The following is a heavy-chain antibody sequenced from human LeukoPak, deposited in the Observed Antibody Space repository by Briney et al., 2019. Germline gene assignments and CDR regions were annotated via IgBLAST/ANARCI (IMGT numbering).Heavy chain of an antibody. CDR3: ARADRLHGGPYLIGP. J-gene: IGHJ5*02. CDR1: GYSFTDYY. D-gene: IGHD2-21*01. V-gene: IGHV1-2*02. Sequence: GASVTVSCKTSGYSFTDYYMHWVRQAPGQGLEWMGWINPNSGGTSSAQKFQGRVTMTRDTSITTVYMEVRWLTSDDTAIYYCARADRLHGGPYLIGPWGLGTLVTVSS. CDR2: INPNSGGT.